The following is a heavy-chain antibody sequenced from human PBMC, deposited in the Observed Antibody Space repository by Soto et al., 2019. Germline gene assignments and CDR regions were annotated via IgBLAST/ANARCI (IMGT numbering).Heavy chain of an antibody. CDR3: ARGRGYSGDDHYYYFDMDV. Sequence: QVQLVQSGAEVKKPASSVKVSCKASGGTFNNYPITWVRQAPGEGLEWMGGSIPIFGTANYAQKFQGRVTISVDESTSTAYMELSSLRSEYTAVYYCARGRGYSGDDHYYYFDMDVWGQGTTVTVSS. CDR1: GGTFNNYP. J-gene: IGHJ6*02. V-gene: IGHV1-69*01. D-gene: IGHD5-12*01. CDR2: SIPIFGTA.